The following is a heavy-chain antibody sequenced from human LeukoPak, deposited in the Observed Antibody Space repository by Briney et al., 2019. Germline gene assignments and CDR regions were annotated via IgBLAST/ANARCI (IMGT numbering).Heavy chain of an antibody. Sequence: GGSLRLSCAASGFTFSSYAMNWVRQAPGKGLEWVSISGSGGSTYYADSVKGRFTISRDNSKNTLYLQMNSLRAEDTAVYYCANQGGAGYWGQGTLVTVSS. D-gene: IGHD1-26*01. CDR1: GFTFSSYA. CDR2: SGSGGST. V-gene: IGHV3-23*01. J-gene: IGHJ4*02. CDR3: ANQGGAGY.